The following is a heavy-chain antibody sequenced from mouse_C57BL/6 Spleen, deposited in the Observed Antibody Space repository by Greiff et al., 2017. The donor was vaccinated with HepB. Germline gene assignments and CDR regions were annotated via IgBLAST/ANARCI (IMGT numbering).Heavy chain of an antibody. D-gene: IGHD4-1*01. Sequence: VQLQQSGAELAKPGASVKLSCKASGYTFTSYWMHWVKQRPGQGLEWLGYINPSSGYTKYNQKFKDKATLTADKSSSTAYIQLSSLTYEDSAVYYCAQSRTGTLGGYAMDYWGQGTSVTVSS. V-gene: IGHV1-7*01. CDR2: INPSSGYT. CDR1: GYTFTSYW. CDR3: AQSRTGTLGGYAMDY. J-gene: IGHJ4*01.